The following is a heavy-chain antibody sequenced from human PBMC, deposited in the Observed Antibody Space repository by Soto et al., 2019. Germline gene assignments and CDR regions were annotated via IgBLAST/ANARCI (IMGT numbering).Heavy chain of an antibody. J-gene: IGHJ6*02. Sequence: TSETLSLTCTVSGGSISSYYWSWIRQPPGKGLEWIGYIYYSGSTNYNPSLKSRVTISVDTSKNQFSLKLSSVTAADTAVYYCARGETWVDKYYYYGMDVWGQGTTVTVSS. CDR3: ARGETWVDKYYYYGMDV. CDR2: IYYSGST. V-gene: IGHV4-59*01. D-gene: IGHD5-12*01. CDR1: GGSISSYY.